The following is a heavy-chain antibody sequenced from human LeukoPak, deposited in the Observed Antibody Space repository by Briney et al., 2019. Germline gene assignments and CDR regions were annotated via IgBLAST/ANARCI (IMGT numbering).Heavy chain of an antibody. Sequence: GGSLRLSCAASGFTFSIYSMHWVRQAPGKGLEWVAVISYDGTNRYYADSVKGRFTISRDNSKNTLYLQMNSLRSDDTAVYYCARSPSGYSYGWVIYYYYYYMDVWGKGTTVTVSS. CDR2: ISYDGTNR. D-gene: IGHD5-18*01. J-gene: IGHJ6*03. V-gene: IGHV3-30*04. CDR1: GFTFSIYS. CDR3: ARSPSGYSYGWVIYYYYYYMDV.